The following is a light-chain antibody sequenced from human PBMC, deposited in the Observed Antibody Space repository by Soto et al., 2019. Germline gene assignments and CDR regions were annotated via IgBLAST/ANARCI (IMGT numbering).Light chain of an antibody. J-gene: IGKJ4*02. CDR1: QSINIW. CDR2: LAS. CDR3: QQYNVYWT. V-gene: IGKV1-5*03. Sequence: DIQMTQSPSTLSASVGDRVTITCRASQSINIWLAWYQQKPGRAPKLLIYLASTLASGVPSRFSGSGSGTEFTLTISSLQPDDFATYYCQQYNVYWTXGXGTRVEVK.